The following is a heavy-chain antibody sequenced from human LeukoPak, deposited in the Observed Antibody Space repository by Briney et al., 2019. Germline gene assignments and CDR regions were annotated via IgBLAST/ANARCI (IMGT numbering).Heavy chain of an antibody. V-gene: IGHV1-18*01. CDR3: ARLLGFYYDSSGYPHPFDY. Sequence: GASVKVSCKASGYTFTSYGISWVRQAPGQGLEWMGWISAYNGNTNYAQKLQGRVTMTTDTSTSTAYMELRSLRSDDTAVYYCARLLGFYYDSSGYPHPFDYWGQGTLVTVSS. CDR1: GYTFTSYG. D-gene: IGHD3-22*01. J-gene: IGHJ4*02. CDR2: ISAYNGNT.